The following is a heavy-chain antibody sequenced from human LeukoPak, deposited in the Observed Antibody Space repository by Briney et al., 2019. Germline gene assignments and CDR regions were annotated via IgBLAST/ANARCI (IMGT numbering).Heavy chain of an antibody. CDR3: ARAGRYCSSTSCYAGHAFDI. V-gene: IGHV1-46*01. J-gene: IGHJ3*02. Sequence: ASVKVSCKASVYTFTSYYMHWVRQAPGQGLEWMGIINPSGGSTSYAQKFQGRVTMTRDMSTSTVYMELSSLRSDDTAVYYCARAGRYCSSTSCYAGHAFDIWGQGTMVTVSS. CDR1: VYTFTSYY. CDR2: INPSGGST. D-gene: IGHD2-2*01.